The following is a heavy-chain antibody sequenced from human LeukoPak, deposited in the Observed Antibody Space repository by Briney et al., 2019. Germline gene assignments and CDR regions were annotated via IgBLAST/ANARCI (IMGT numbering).Heavy chain of an antibody. D-gene: IGHD5-18*01. CDR2: IIPIFGTA. J-gene: IGHJ4*02. Sequence: GASVKVSCKASGGTFSSYAISWVRQAPGQGLEWMGGIIPIFGTANYAQKFQGRVTITTDESTSTAYMELSSLRSEDTAVYYCARARGYSYGYEGYFDYWGQGTLSPSPQ. V-gene: IGHV1-69*05. CDR3: ARARGYSYGYEGYFDY. CDR1: GGTFSSYA.